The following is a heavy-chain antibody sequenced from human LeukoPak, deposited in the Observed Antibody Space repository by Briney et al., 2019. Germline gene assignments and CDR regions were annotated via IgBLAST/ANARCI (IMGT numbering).Heavy chain of an antibody. CDR1: GYTFTGYY. D-gene: IGHD6-19*01. J-gene: IGHJ5*02. CDR3: ARVKYSSDWYGVGVDP. V-gene: IGHV7-4-1*01. Sequence: ASVKVSCKASGYTFTGYYMHWVRQAPGQGLEWMGWINTDTGNPTYAQGFTGRFVFSLDTSVSTAYLQISSLKAEDTAVYYCARVKYSSDWYGVGVDPWGQGTLVTVSS. CDR2: INTDTGNP.